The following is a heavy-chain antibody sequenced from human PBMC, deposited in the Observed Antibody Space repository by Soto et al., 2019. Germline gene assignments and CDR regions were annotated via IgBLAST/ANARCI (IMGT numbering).Heavy chain of an antibody. Sequence: QVQLVQSGAEVKKPESSVKVSCKASGGTFSNYAFGWVRQAPGQGLEWMGGIIPMFATTSYAQKSQGRVTITADESTSTVYMELSSLRSEDTAVYYCARDHNWNDVGNWFDPWGQGTPVTVSS. CDR3: ARDHNWNDVGNWFDP. J-gene: IGHJ5*02. D-gene: IGHD1-1*01. V-gene: IGHV1-69*01. CDR1: GGTFSNYA. CDR2: IIPMFATT.